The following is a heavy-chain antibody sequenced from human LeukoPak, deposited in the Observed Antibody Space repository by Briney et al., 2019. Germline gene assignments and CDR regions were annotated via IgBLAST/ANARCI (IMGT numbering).Heavy chain of an antibody. D-gene: IGHD1-7*01. CDR3: AKVLAGTTFDYFDY. CDR2: ISGSGGST. CDR1: GFTFSSYA. J-gene: IGHJ4*02. V-gene: IGHV3-23*01. Sequence: GGSLRLSCAASGFTFSSYAMSWVRPAPGKGLEWVSAISGSGGSTYYADSVRGRFTISRDNSKNTLYLQMSSLRAEDTAVYYCAKVLAGTTFDYFDYWGQGTLVTVSS.